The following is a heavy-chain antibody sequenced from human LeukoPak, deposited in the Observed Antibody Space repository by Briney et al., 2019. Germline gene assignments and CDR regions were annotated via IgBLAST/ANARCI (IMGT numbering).Heavy chain of an antibody. CDR2: ITNSGGTT. CDR3: AKFLGVSVWYGISGP. J-gene: IGHJ5*02. V-gene: IGHV3-23*01. D-gene: IGHD3-10*01. Sequence: GGSLRLSCAASGFIFSNYAMSWVRQAPGKGLEWVSAITNSGGTTYYADSVKGRFTISRDNSKNTLYLQMNSLRAEDTAVHYCAKFLGVSVWYGISGPWGQGTLVTVSS. CDR1: GFIFSNYA.